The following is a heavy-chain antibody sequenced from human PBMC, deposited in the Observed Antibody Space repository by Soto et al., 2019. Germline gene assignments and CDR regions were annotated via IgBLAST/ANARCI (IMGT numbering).Heavy chain of an antibody. J-gene: IGHJ6*03. CDR3: ARDLSWGSNWYYYMDV. V-gene: IGHV3-33*01. CDR2: IWYDGSNK. Sequence: GGSLRLSCAASGFTFSSYGMHWVRQAPGKGLEWVAVIWYDGSNKYYADSVKGRFTVSRDNARNSLYLQTNSLRAEDTAVYYCARDLSWGSNWYYYMDVWGKGTTVTVSS. CDR1: GFTFSSYG. D-gene: IGHD7-27*01.